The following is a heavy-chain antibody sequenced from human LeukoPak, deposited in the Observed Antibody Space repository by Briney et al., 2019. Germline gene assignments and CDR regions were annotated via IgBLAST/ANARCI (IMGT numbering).Heavy chain of an antibody. V-gene: IGHV3-23*01. J-gene: IGHJ4*02. D-gene: IGHD4-11*01. CDR1: GFTFSSYA. Sequence: PGGSLRLSCAASGFTFSSYAMSWVRQAPGKGLEWVSAISGSGGSTYYADSVKGRFTISRDNSENTLYLQMNSLRAEDTAVHYCAKDKWDYSDFYYFDYWGQGTLVTVSS. CDR3: AKDKWDYSDFYYFDY. CDR2: ISGSGGST.